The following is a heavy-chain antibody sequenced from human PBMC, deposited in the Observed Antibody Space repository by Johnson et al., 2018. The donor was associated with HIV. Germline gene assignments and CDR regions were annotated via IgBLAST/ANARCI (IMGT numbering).Heavy chain of an antibody. V-gene: IGHV3-30*03. CDR3: ARDSPRIVGVPDAFDI. CDR2: ISYDGRKK. D-gene: IGHD1-26*01. Sequence: QVQLVESGGGVVQPGRSLRLSCAASGLTFSSYGMHWVRQAPGKGLEWVAVISYDGRKKYYAGSVTGRFTISRDNSTATWYLQMNSLRAEDTAVYYCARDSPRIVGVPDAFDIWGQGTMVTVSS. J-gene: IGHJ3*02. CDR1: GLTFSSYG.